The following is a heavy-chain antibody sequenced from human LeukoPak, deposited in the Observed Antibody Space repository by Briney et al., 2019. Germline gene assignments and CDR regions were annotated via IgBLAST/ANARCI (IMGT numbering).Heavy chain of an antibody. CDR2: ISYDGSNK. Sequence: GGSLRLSCAASGFTFSSYGMHWVRQAPGKGLEWVAVISYDGSNKYYADSVKGRFTISRANSKNTLYLQMNSLRAEDTAVYYCAKTPWAYGSGMVYGMDVWGQGTTVTVSS. V-gene: IGHV3-30*18. CDR1: GFTFSSYG. D-gene: IGHD3-10*01. CDR3: AKTPWAYGSGMVYGMDV. J-gene: IGHJ6*02.